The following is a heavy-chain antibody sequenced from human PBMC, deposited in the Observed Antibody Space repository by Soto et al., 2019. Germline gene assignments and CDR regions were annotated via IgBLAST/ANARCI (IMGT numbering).Heavy chain of an antibody. Sequence: QVQLQESGPGLVKPSQTLSLTCTVSGGSISSGGYYWSWIRQHPGKGLEWIGYIYYSGSTYYNPSLKSRVTISVYTSKNQFSLKLSSVTAAVTAVYYCASGYSRDYDAFDIWGQGTMVTVSS. V-gene: IGHV4-31*03. CDR3: ASGYSRDYDAFDI. D-gene: IGHD6-13*01. CDR2: IYYSGST. CDR1: GGSISSGGYY. J-gene: IGHJ3*02.